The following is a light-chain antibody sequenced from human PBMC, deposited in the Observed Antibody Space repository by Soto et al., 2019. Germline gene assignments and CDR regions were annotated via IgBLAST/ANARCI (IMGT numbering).Light chain of an antibody. CDR2: RSN. J-gene: IGLJ2*01. CDR3: AAWDDSLSGVV. Sequence: QSVLTQSPSASGTPGQRVTISCSESSSNIGSNYVYWYQQLPGTAPRLLIYRSNQRPSGVPDRISASQSGTSASLAISGLRSEDESDYYCAAWDDSLSGVVFGGGTKLTVL. CDR1: SSNIGSNY. V-gene: IGLV1-47*01.